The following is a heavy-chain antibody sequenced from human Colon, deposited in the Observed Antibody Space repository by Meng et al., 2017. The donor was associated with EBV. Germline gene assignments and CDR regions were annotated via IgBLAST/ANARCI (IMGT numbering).Heavy chain of an antibody. J-gene: IGHJ4*02. D-gene: IGHD1-26*01. Sequence: GLRQESGPGLVKPSGTLSLTCGVSGVSSSSNSRWTWVRQPPGKGLEWIGDMDDSGSTNYNPSLNSRISISLDKSKNHFSLKVNSVTAADTAGYYCARGKQDAWELLAYWGQGALVTVSS. CDR1: GVSSSSNSR. CDR2: MDDSGST. V-gene: IGHV4-4*02. CDR3: ARGKQDAWELLAY.